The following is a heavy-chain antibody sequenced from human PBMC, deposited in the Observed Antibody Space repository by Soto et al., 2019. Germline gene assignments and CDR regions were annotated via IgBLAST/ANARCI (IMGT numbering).Heavy chain of an antibody. CDR3: AKYRTYYARNASHRVFDY. Sequence: GGSLRLSCAASGFTIRGYAMTWVRQAPGEGLEWVSTVNENGEFTHYAGSVKGRFTISRDDSKNTVYLQMNSLRAEDTAIYYCAKYRTYYARNASHRVFDYLGHGTLFTVSS. D-gene: IGHD3-10*01. J-gene: IGHJ4*03. V-gene: IGHV3-23*01. CDR1: GFTIRGYA. CDR2: VNENGEFT.